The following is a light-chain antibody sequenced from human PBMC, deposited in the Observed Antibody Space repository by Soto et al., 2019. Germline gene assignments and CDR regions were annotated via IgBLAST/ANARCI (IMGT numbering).Light chain of an antibody. V-gene: IGLV2-14*01. CDR3: SSYTSSNTWV. CDR1: SSDVGGYKY. CDR2: EVS. J-gene: IGLJ3*02. Sequence: QSVLTQPASVSGSPGQSITLSCTGTSSDVGGYKYVSWYQQHPGNAPKVLIYEVSNRPSGVSNRFSGTKSGNTASLTISGLRAEDEADYYCSSYTSSNTWVFGGGTKLTVL.